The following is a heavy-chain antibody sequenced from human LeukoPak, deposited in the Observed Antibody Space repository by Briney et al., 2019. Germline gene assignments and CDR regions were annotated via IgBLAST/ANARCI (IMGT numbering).Heavy chain of an antibody. CDR3: ARGPVVVVVAATIYYFDY. CDR1: GFTFSRFW. D-gene: IGHD2-15*01. J-gene: IGHJ4*02. CDR2: MNQDGNEK. V-gene: IGHV3-7*01. Sequence: GGSLRLSCAASGFTFSRFWMSWVRQAPGRGLEWVAHMNQDGNEKYYVDSVKGRFTIYRDNAKNSVYLQMNSLRAEDTAVYYCARGPVVVVVAATIYYFDYWGQGTLVTVSS.